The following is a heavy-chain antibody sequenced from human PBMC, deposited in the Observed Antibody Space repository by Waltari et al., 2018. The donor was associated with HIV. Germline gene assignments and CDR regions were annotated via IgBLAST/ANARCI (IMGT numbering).Heavy chain of an antibody. D-gene: IGHD3-10*01. Sequence: QVQLVQSGSELKKPGASVKVSCQASGYNFTKNAINWVRQAPGQVLWWMWWINTYTGIPTYAQGFTGLFVFSLDTSGSTAFLQISSLKAEDTAVFYCARDSGSTRSFDSWGQGALVTVSS. CDR2: INTYTGIP. J-gene: IGHJ4*02. V-gene: IGHV7-4-1*02. CDR1: GYNFTKNA. CDR3: ARDSGSTRSFDS.